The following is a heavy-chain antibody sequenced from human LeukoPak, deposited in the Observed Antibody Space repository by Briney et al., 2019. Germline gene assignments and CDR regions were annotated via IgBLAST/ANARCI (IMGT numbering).Heavy chain of an antibody. CDR3: ARELTVTTSVWFDP. CDR2: ISYDGNKK. V-gene: IGHV3-30*04. CDR1: GFSFSNYE. Sequence: GGSLRLSCTASGFSFSNYEMHWVRQAPGKGLEWVAVISYDGNKKYYADSVKGRFTISRDNSKNTLYLQMNSLRAEDTAVYYCARELTVTTSVWFDPWGQGTLVTVSS. D-gene: IGHD4-17*01. J-gene: IGHJ5*02.